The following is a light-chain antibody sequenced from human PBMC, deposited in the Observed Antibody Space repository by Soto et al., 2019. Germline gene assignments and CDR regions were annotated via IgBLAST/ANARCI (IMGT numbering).Light chain of an antibody. CDR2: GVT. J-gene: IGLJ2*01. CDR1: SSDVGNYNL. V-gene: IGLV2-23*02. Sequence: QSALTQPASVSGSPGQSITISCTETSSDVGNYNLVSWYQQHPGKAPKLIIYGVTDRISGVPYRFSGSKSGNTASLTVSGLQAEDEADYYCASYGGRDDMIFGGGTQLTVL. CDR3: ASYGGRDDMI.